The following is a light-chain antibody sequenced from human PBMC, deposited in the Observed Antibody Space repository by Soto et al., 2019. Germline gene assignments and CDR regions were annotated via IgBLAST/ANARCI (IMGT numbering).Light chain of an antibody. CDR3: QQCDSYPRT. V-gene: IGKV1-5*03. J-gene: IGKJ1*01. Sequence: DIQMTQSTSTLSASVGDRVTITCRASQSINNYLAWYQQRPGTAPRLLIHKASVLESGVPSRFSGSGSGTEFTLTISSLQPDDFATYFCQQCDSYPRTFGQGTKVDIK. CDR2: KAS. CDR1: QSINNY.